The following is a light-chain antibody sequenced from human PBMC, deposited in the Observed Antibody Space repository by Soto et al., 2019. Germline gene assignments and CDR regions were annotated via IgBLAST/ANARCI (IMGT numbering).Light chain of an antibody. V-gene: IGLV2-14*03. CDR2: DVT. CDR3: SSYTNKDTLL. Sequence: QSALTQPASVSGSPRQSITISCTGTSSDVGGYDHVSWYQQHPGKAPKLIIYDVTVRPSGISPRFSGSKSDNTASLAVSGFQPEDEADYYCSSYTNKDTLLFGGGTKLTVL. J-gene: IGLJ3*02. CDR1: SSDVGGYDH.